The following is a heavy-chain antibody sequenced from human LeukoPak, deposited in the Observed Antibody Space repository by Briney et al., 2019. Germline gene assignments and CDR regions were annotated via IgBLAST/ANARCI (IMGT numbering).Heavy chain of an antibody. CDR1: GFTFSSYG. D-gene: IGHD6-25*01. V-gene: IGHV3-33*06. J-gene: IGHJ4*02. CDR2: IWYDGSNK. CDR3: AKDQAVGIAALDY. Sequence: GRSLRLSCAASGFTFSSYGMHWVRQAPGKGLEWVAVIWYDGSNKYYADSVKGRFTISRDNSKNTLYLQMNSLRAEDTAVYYCAKDQAVGIAALDYWGQGTLVTVSS.